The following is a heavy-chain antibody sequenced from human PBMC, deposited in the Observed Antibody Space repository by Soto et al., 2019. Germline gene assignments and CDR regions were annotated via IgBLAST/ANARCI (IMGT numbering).Heavy chain of an antibody. D-gene: IGHD3-3*01. CDR2: INSDGSST. Sequence: HPVGSLRLSCASSGFTFSSYWMHCVRQAPGKGLVWVSRINSDGSSTSYADSVKGRFTISRDNAKNTLYLQMNSLRAEDTAVYYCASAIFGVAPRDWGQGTLVTVSS. CDR1: GFTFSSYW. V-gene: IGHV3-74*01. CDR3: ASAIFGVAPRD. J-gene: IGHJ4*02.